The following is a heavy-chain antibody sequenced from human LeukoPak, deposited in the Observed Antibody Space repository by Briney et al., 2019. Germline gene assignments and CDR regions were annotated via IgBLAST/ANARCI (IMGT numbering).Heavy chain of an antibody. Sequence: GGSLRLSCAASGFTFRTDAMSWVRQAPGKGLEWVSYISSSGSTIYYADSVKGRFTISRDNAKNSLYLQMNSLRAEDTAVYYCARVFWSGYYLDYWGQGTLVTVSS. CDR2: ISSSGSTI. V-gene: IGHV3-11*01. CDR3: ARVFWSGYYLDY. D-gene: IGHD3-3*01. CDR1: GFTFRTDA. J-gene: IGHJ4*02.